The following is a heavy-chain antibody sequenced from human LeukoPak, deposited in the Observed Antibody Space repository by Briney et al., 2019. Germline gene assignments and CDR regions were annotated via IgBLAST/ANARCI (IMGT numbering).Heavy chain of an antibody. CDR1: GFIFSSYG. CDR2: VSYDGSSK. J-gene: IGHJ4*02. D-gene: IGHD3-10*01. CDR3: TKEHYYGSGSYPEY. V-gene: IGHV3-30*18. Sequence: PGRSLRLSCAASGFIFSSYGMHWVRQAPGKGLEWVAVVSYDGSSKYYADSVKGGFTISRDNSKNTLYLQMNSLRAEDTAVYHCTKEHYYGSGSYPEYWGQGVLVTVSS.